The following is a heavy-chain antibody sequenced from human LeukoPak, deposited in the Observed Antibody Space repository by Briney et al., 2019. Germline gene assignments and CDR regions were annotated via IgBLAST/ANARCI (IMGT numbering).Heavy chain of an antibody. CDR3: ATGYSYGSYYFDY. V-gene: IGHV1-24*01. J-gene: IGHJ4*02. CDR1: GYTLTELS. Sequence: GASVKVSCKVSGYTLTELSMHRVRQAPGKGLEWMGGFDPEDGETIYAQKFQGRVTMTEDTSTDRAYMELSSLRSEDTAVYYCATGYSYGSYYFDYWGQGTLVTVSS. D-gene: IGHD5-18*01. CDR2: FDPEDGET.